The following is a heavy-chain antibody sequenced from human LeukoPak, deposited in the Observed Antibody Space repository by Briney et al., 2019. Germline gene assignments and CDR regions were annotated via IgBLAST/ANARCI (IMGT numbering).Heavy chain of an antibody. J-gene: IGHJ3*02. CDR1: GYTFTCYY. V-gene: IGHV1-2*06. CDR3: ARGQYYYDSSGSHPDAFDI. D-gene: IGHD3-22*01. CDR2: INPNSGGT. Sequence: GASVKVSCKASGYTFTCYYMHWVRQAPGQGLEWMGRINPNSGGTNYAQKFQGRVTMTRDTSISTAYMELSRLRSDDTAVYYCARGQYYYDSSGSHPDAFDIWGQGTMVTVSS.